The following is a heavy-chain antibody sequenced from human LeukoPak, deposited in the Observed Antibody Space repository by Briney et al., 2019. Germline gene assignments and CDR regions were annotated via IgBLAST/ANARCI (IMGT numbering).Heavy chain of an antibody. CDR1: GYTFTSYY. Sequence: GASVTVSCKASGYTFTSYYMHWVRQAPGQGLEWMGIINPSGGSTSYAQKFQGRVTMTRDTSTSTVYMELSSLRSEDTAVYYCARGDLGYSSSEGFDPWGQGTLVTVSS. D-gene: IGHD6-13*01. V-gene: IGHV1-46*01. CDR3: ARGDLGYSSSEGFDP. CDR2: INPSGGST. J-gene: IGHJ5*02.